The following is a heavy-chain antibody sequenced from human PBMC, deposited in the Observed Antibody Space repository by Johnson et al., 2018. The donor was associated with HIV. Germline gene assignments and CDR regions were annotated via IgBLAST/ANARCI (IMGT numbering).Heavy chain of an antibody. V-gene: IGHV3-15*01. Sequence: VQLVESGGRLVKPGGSLRLSCAASGFTFSNAWMSWVRQAPGKGLEWVGRIKSTTEGGTTDYAAPVKGRFTISRDDSKNTLYLQMNSLKTEDTAVYYCTTPRPNWGWNAFDFRGQGTMVTVSS. CDR2: IKSTTEGGTT. J-gene: IGHJ3*01. CDR1: GFTFSNAW. CDR3: TTPRPNWGWNAFDF. D-gene: IGHD7-27*01.